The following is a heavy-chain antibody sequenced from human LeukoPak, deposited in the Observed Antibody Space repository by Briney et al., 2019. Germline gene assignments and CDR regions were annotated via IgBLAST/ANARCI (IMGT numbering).Heavy chain of an antibody. CDR2: IYYSGST. CDR1: GGSISSGTYY. J-gene: IGHJ4*02. V-gene: IGHV4-61*01. CDR3: ARDQYYYDSSGYYVFDY. D-gene: IGHD3-22*01. Sequence: PSETLSLTCTVSGGSISSGTYYWAWIRQPPGKGLEWIGYIYYSGSTNYNPSLKSRVTISVDTSKNQFSLKLSSVTAADTAVYYCARDQYYYDSSGYYVFDYWGQGTLVTVSS.